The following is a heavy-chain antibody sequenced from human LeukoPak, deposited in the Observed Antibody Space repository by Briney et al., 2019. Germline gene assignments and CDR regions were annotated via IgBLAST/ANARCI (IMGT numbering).Heavy chain of an antibody. V-gene: IGHV4-59*01. D-gene: IGHD3-22*01. CDR2: IYYSGST. Sequence: SETLSLTCTVSGGSISSYYWSWIRQPPGKGLEWIGYIYYSGSTNYSPSLKSRVTISVDTSKNQFSLKLSSLTSAYTAGYYFARVWYYYDSSGYYYVMGAFDIWGQGTMVTVSS. CDR1: GGSISSYY. CDR3: ARVWYYYDSSGYYYVMGAFDI. J-gene: IGHJ3*02.